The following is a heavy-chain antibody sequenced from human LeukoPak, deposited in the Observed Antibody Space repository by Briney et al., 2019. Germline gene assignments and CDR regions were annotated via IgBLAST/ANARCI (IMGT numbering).Heavy chain of an antibody. CDR1: GYSFTSYW. Sequence: GGSLQISCQGSGYSFTSYWIGGVRPLPGKGLEGMGIIYPGDSDTRYSPSCQGQVTISADKSISTAYLQWSSLKASDTAMYYCARGYCSSTSCYTGFDYWGQGTLVTVSS. CDR2: IYPGDSDT. CDR3: ARGYCSSTSCYTGFDY. J-gene: IGHJ4*02. D-gene: IGHD2-2*02. V-gene: IGHV5-51*01.